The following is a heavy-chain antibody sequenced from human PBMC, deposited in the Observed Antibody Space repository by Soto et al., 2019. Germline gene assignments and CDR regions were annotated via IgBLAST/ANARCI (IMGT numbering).Heavy chain of an antibody. D-gene: IGHD2-15*01. CDR3: ARGYCSGGSCSRFRFFDP. J-gene: IGHJ5*02. CDR1: GGSFSGYY. Sequence: QVQLQQWGAGLLKPSETLSLTYAVYGGSFSGYYWSWIRQPPGKGLEWIGEINHSGSTNYNPSLKSRVTISVDTSKNQFSLKLSSVTAADTAVYYCARGYCSGGSCSRFRFFDPWGQGTLVTVSS. CDR2: INHSGST. V-gene: IGHV4-34*01.